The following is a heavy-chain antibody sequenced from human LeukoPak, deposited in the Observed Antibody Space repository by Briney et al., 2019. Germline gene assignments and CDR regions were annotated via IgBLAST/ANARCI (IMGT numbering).Heavy chain of an antibody. CDR2: ISYDGSNK. J-gene: IGHJ4*02. D-gene: IGHD2-15*01. CDR1: GFTFSSYA. Sequence: PGRSLRLSCAASGFTFSSYAMHWVRQAPGKGLEWVAVISYDGSNKYYADSVKGRFTISKDNSKNTLYLQMNSLRAEDTAVYYCARDKDGYLDYWGQGTLVTVSS. V-gene: IGHV3-30*01. CDR3: ARDKDGYLDY.